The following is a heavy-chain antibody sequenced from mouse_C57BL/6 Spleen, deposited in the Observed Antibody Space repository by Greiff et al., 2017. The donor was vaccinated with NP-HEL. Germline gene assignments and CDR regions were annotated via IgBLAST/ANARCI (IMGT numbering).Heavy chain of an antibody. V-gene: IGHV14-3*01. CDR1: GFHIKNTY. CDR3: AREAAQATGYAMDY. J-gene: IGHJ4*01. D-gene: IGHD3-2*02. Sequence: EVQLKESVAELVRPGASVKLSCTASGFHIKNTYMPWVKQRPEQGLEWIGRIDPANGNTKYAPKFQGQATITADTSSNTAYLQLSSLTSEDTAIYYCAREAAQATGYAMDYWGQGTSVTVSS. CDR2: IDPANGNT.